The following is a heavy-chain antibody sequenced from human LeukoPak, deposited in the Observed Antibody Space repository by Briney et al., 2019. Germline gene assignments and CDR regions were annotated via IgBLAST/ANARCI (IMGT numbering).Heavy chain of an antibody. CDR3: ARAIIAAAGNALTTYPTRNYGMDV. Sequence: GASVKVSCKASGGTFSSYSISWVRQAPGQGLEWMGRIIPVLGIPNYAQKFQGRVTITADRSTSTAYMELSSLRSEDTAVYYCARAIIAAAGNALTTYPTRNYGMDVWGQGTTVTVSS. CDR2: IIPVLGIP. J-gene: IGHJ6*02. V-gene: IGHV1-69*04. CDR1: GGTFSSYS. D-gene: IGHD6-13*01.